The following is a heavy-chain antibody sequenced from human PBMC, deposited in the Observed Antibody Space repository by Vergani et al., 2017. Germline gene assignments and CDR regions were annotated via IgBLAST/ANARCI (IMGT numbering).Heavy chain of an antibody. CDR3: TTPTQWELRYYSDY. D-gene: IGHD3-9*01. CDR2: IRPQTDDETT. CDR1: GFTFSSAW. V-gene: IGHV3-15*01. J-gene: IGHJ4*02. Sequence: EVQPVDSGGRLVKPGGSLRLSCTTSGFTFSSAWMSWFRQAPGTGLEWVARIRPQTDDETTDYAAPVKGRVTIPRDVSKNTLYLQMNSLKTEDTSVYYCTTPTQWELRYYSDYWSQGTLVTVSS.